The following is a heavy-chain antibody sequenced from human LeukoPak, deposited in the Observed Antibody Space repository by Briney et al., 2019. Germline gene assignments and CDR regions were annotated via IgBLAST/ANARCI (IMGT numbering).Heavy chain of an antibody. CDR3: AKDLSPQLLWYFDY. Sequence: PGGSLRLSCAASGFAFSSYAMSWVRQAPGKGLEWVSAISGSGGSTYYADSVKGRLTISRDNSKNTLYLQMNSLRAEDTAVYYCAKDLSPQLLWYFDYWGQGTLVTVSS. D-gene: IGHD6-13*01. V-gene: IGHV3-23*01. J-gene: IGHJ4*02. CDR2: ISGSGGST. CDR1: GFAFSSYA.